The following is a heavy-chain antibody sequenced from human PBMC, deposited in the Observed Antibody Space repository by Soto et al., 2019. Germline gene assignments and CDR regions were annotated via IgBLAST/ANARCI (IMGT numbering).Heavy chain of an antibody. V-gene: IGHV3-23*01. CDR3: VRKYPGTRPFDY. CDR2: IGTDGNT. J-gene: IGHJ4*01. CDR1: GFTFNSYA. Sequence: GGSLRLSCAASGFTFNSYAINWVRQAPGKGLAWVSAIGTDGNTYYANSVKGRFTISRDNSRTTLYLQMNSLRVEDTALYYCVRKYPGTRPFDYRGQGTLVTGSS. D-gene: IGHD2-2*01.